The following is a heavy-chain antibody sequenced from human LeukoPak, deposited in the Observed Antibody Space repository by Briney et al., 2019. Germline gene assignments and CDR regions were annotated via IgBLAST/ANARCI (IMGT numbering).Heavy chain of an antibody. CDR3: ARDSSFSSSFRY. CDR1: GFAFSSYS. CDR2: ISSSSSTI. Sequence: GGSLRLSCAASGFAFSSYSMNWVRQAPGKGLEWVSYISSSSSTIWYADSVKGRFTISRDNAKNSLYLQMNSLRAEDTAVYYCARDSSFSSSFRYWGQGTLVTVSS. V-gene: IGHV3-48*01. D-gene: IGHD6-13*01. J-gene: IGHJ4*02.